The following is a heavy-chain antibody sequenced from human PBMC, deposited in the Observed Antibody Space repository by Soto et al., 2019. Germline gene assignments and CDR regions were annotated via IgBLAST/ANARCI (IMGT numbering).Heavy chain of an antibody. J-gene: IGHJ6*02. CDR3: ARAAVRGWDV. D-gene: IGHD3-10*01. V-gene: IGHV1-69*02. CDR2: MLPYPYRS. CDR1: GGTFGTYS. Sequence: QVHLVQSGAEVKKPGSSVRVSCKASGGTFGTYSITWVRQGPGQGLEWMGRMLPYPYRSDYSPTFQGRVKISADKSPPTAYMEMKSLTSEDTAVYYCARAAVRGWDVWGQGTTVRVSS.